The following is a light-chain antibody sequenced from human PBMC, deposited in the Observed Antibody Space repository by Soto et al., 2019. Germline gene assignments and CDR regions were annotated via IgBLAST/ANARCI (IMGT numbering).Light chain of an antibody. Sequence: DIQMTQSPSSLSASVGDRVTITCRASQGISNYLAWYKQKPGKVPKLLIYAASTLQSGVPSRFSGSGSGTDFTSTISSLQPEDVATYYCQKYNSAPRTFGQGTKVEIK. CDR3: QKYNSAPRT. V-gene: IGKV1-27*01. CDR2: AAS. CDR1: QGISNY. J-gene: IGKJ1*01.